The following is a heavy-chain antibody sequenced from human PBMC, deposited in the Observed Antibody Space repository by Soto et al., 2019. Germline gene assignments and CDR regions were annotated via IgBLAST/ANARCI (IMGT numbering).Heavy chain of an antibody. CDR2: ISWNSGSI. J-gene: IGHJ6*02. CDR1: GLTFDDYA. D-gene: IGHD3-3*01. CDR3: AKGLYYEPPLDSMDV. Sequence: PGGSLRLSCAASGLTFDDYAMHWVRQAPGKGLEWVSGISWNSGSIGYADSVKGRFTISRDNAKNSLYLQMNSLRAEDTALYYCAKGLYYEPPLDSMDVWGQGTTVTVSS. V-gene: IGHV3-9*01.